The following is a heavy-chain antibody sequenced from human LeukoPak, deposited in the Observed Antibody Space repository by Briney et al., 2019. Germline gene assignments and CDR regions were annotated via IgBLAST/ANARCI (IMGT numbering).Heavy chain of an antibody. J-gene: IGHJ6*02. CDR1: GFTFSSYA. Sequence: GGSLRLSCAASGFTFSSYAMHWVRQAPGKGLEWVAVISYDGSNKYYADSVKGRFTISRDNSKNTLYLQMNSLRAEDTAVYYCARDYYGSRSYYNSYGMDVWGQGTTVTVSS. CDR2: ISYDGSNK. D-gene: IGHD3-10*01. V-gene: IGHV3-30-3*01. CDR3: ARDYYGSRSYYNSYGMDV.